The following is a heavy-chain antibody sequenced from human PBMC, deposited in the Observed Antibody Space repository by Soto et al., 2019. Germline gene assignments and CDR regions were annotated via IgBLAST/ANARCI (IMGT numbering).Heavy chain of an antibody. V-gene: IGHV1-46*03. J-gene: IGHJ4*02. CDR3: ARDDYYDFWSGPKYYFDY. Sequence: ASVKVSCKASGYTFTSYYMHWVRQAPGQGLEWMGIINPSGGSTSYAQKFQGRVTMTRDTSTSTVYMELSSLRSEDTAVYYCARDDYYDFWSGPKYYFDYWGQGTLVTVSS. CDR2: INPSGGST. CDR1: GYTFTSYY. D-gene: IGHD3-3*01.